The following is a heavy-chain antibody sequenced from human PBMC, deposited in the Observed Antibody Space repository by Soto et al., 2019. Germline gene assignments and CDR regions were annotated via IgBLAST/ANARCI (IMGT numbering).Heavy chain of an antibody. D-gene: IGHD1-26*01. CDR2: INHSGST. CDR3: ARGNVLRVYY. V-gene: IGHV4-34*01. J-gene: IGHJ4*02. CDR1: GGSFSGYY. Sequence: PSETLSLTCAVYGGSFSGYYWSWIRQPPGKGLEWIGEINHSGSTNYNPSLKSRVTISVDTSKNQFSLKLSSVTAADTAVYYCARGNVLRVYYWGQGTLVTVSS.